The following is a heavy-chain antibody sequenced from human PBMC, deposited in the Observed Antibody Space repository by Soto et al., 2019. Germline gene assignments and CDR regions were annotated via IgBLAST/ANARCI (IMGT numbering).Heavy chain of an antibody. CDR2: ISGSSSIT. D-gene: IGHD2-2*01. CDR3: AAEGGFCSGTSCYDGGRYYYYGMDV. CDR1: GFIFSTYS. J-gene: IGHJ6*02. V-gene: IGHV3-48*02. Sequence: GESLRLSCAASGFIFSTYSMNWVRQAPGKGLEWVSYISGSSSITYYADSVKGRFTVSRDNAKNSLYLQMNSLRDEDTAVYYCAAEGGFCSGTSCYDGGRYYYYGMDVWGQGTTVTVSS.